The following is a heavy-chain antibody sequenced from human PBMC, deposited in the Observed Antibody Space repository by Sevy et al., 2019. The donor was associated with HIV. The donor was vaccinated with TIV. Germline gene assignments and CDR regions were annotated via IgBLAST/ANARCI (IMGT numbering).Heavy chain of an antibody. CDR2: IYYNGST. D-gene: IGHD3-16*01. CDR1: GGSFSSYY. V-gene: IGHV4-59*01. J-gene: IGHJ4*02. CDR3: ARGKVLFDY. Sequence: SETLSITCTVSGGSFSSYYWSWIRQPPGKGLEWIGYIYYNGSTNSNPSLRGRVTISAHTSKNQLSLKLKSATTADTAMYYCARGKVLFDYGSQGTLVTVSS.